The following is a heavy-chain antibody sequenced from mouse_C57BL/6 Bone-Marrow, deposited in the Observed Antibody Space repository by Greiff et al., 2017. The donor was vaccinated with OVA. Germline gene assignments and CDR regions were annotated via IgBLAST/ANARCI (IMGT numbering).Heavy chain of an antibody. D-gene: IGHD2-1*01. V-gene: IGHV1-62-2*01. J-gene: IGHJ1*03. Sequence: LEESGAELVKPGASVKLSCKASGYTFTEYTIHWVKQRSGQGLEWIGWFYPGSGSIKYNQKFKDKATLTADKSSSPVYMELIRLTSEDSAVYFCARHEGGGWYSWYFYVWGTGTTVTVSS. CDR3: ARHEGGGWYSWYFYV. CDR2: FYPGSGSI. CDR1: GYTFTEYT.